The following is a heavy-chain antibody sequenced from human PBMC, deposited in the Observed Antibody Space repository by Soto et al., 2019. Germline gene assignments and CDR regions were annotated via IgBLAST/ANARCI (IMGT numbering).Heavy chain of an antibody. Sequence: QSGGSLRLSCAASGFTFSSSAMSWVRQAPGKGLEWVSAISGSGGSTYYADSVKGRFTISRDNSKNTLYLQMNSLRAEDTAVYYCAKQGAIVATNWFDPWGQGTLVTVSS. CDR3: AKQGAIVATNWFDP. D-gene: IGHD5-12*01. V-gene: IGHV3-23*01. CDR2: ISGSGGST. CDR1: GFTFSSSA. J-gene: IGHJ5*02.